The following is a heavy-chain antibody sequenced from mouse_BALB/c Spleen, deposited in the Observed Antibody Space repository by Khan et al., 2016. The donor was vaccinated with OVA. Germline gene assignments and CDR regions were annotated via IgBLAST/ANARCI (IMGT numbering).Heavy chain of an antibody. Sequence: QVQLKQSGAELVRPGASVKLSCKTSGYIFTSYWIHWVKQRYGQGLEWIARIYPGTGNTYYNEKFKGKAIVTADKSSSTVYMQLSSLKSEGSAVYFCTRYYGIYFHYCGLGTTLTVSS. CDR3: TRYYGIYFHY. J-gene: IGHJ2*01. CDR2: IYPGTGNT. D-gene: IGHD2-1*01. V-gene: IGHV1-76*01. CDR1: GYIFTSYW.